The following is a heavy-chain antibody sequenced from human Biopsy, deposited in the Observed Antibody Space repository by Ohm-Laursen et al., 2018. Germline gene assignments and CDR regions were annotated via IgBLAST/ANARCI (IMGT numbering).Heavy chain of an antibody. J-gene: IGHJ4*02. CDR3: ARDALGGGSYRFFY. V-gene: IGHV1-69*01. Sequence: GPSVTVSCQASGGTFTNYAISWVRQAPGQGLEWMGGIIPIFGTANYAQKFQGRVTITADESTSTAYMELSSLRSDDTAVYYCARDALGGGSYRFFYWGQGSLVTVSS. CDR1: GGTFTNYA. CDR2: IIPIFGTA. D-gene: IGHD1-26*01.